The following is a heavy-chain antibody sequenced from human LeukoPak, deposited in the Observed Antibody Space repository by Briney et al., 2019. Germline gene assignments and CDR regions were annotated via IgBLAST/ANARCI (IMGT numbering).Heavy chain of an antibody. CDR2: ISGGGDST. Sequence: PGGSLRLSCAASGFTFNKAWMTWVRQAPGKGLEWVSTISGGGDSTWNADSVKGRFTVSRDNSKNTLYLQMSSLRVEDTAVYYCAKRGSSETRWYPFDYWGQGTLVTVSS. CDR1: GFTFNKAW. CDR3: AKRGSSETRWYPFDY. D-gene: IGHD2-15*01. V-gene: IGHV3-23*01. J-gene: IGHJ4*02.